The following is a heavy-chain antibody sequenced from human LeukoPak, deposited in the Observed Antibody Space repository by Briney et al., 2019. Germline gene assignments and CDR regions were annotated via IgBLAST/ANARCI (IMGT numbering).Heavy chain of an antibody. V-gene: IGHV4-30-4*01. Sequence: SQTLSLTCTVSGGSLSSGDYYWRWIRQPPGKGLEWIGYIYYSGSTYYNPSLKSRVTISVDTSKNQFSLKLSSVTAADTAVYYCARATITMIVVEGDAFDIWGQGTMVTVSS. CDR1: GGSLSSGDYY. J-gene: IGHJ3*02. D-gene: IGHD3-22*01. CDR2: IYYSGST. CDR3: ARATITMIVVEGDAFDI.